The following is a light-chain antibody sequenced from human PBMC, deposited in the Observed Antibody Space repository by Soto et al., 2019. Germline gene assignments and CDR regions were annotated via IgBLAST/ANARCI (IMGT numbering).Light chain of an antibody. CDR2: KAS. Sequence: DIQMTQSPSTLSASVGDSVSINCRASQSISAWLAWYQQKPGKAPRLLIYKASTLEIGVPSRFSGSGSGTEFTLTISSLQPDDFATYYCQQYNGYSATFGQGTKLEIK. V-gene: IGKV1-5*03. CDR1: QSISAW. CDR3: QQYNGYSAT. J-gene: IGKJ2*01.